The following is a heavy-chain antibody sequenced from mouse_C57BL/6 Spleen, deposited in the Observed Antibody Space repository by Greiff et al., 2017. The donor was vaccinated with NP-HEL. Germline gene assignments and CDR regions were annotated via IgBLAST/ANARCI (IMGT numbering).Heavy chain of an antibody. CDR1: GYTFTDYN. D-gene: IGHD1-1*01. CDR2: INPNNGGT. J-gene: IGHJ4*01. Sequence: EVQLQQSGPELVKPGASVKMSCKASGYTFTDYNMHWVKQSHGKSLEWIGYINPNNGGTSYNQKFKGKATLTVKKNSRTAYMELRSLTSEDSAVYYCAKWPSYYYGSRTDAMDYWGQGTSVTVSS. CDR3: AKWPSYYYGSRTDAMDY. V-gene: IGHV1-22*01.